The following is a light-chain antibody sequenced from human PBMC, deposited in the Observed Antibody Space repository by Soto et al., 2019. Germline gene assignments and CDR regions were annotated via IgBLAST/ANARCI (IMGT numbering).Light chain of an antibody. Sequence: EIVMTQSPATLSVSPGERATLSCRASQSVSSNLAWYQKKHGQAPRLRIYGASTRATGLTARFSGSGSGTECTLTFRSMQSDDFAVYSGQQYNKWWTFGPGTKVEIK. V-gene: IGKV3-15*01. CDR2: GAS. CDR1: QSVSSN. CDR3: QQYNKWWT. J-gene: IGKJ1*01.